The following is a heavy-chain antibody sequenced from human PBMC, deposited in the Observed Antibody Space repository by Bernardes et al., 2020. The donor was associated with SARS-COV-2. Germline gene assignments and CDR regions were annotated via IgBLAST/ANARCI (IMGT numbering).Heavy chain of an antibody. D-gene: IGHD2-2*01. CDR3: ARVRDIVVVPAANRGPVKNSYCFDC. CDR1: GGSFSGYY. Sequence: SETLSLTCAVYGGSFSGYYWSWIRQPPGKGLEWIGEINHSGSTTYNPSLKSRVTISVDTSKNQFSLKLSSVTAADTAVYYCARVRDIVVVPAANRGPVKNSYCFDCWSQGTLVTVYS. V-gene: IGHV4-34*01. J-gene: IGHJ4*02. CDR2: INHSGST.